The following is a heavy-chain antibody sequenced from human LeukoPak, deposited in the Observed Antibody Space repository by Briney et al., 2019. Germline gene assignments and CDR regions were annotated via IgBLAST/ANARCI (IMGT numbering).Heavy chain of an antibody. J-gene: IGHJ4*02. V-gene: IGHV1-2*02. CDR2: INPNSGGT. Sequence: ASVKVSCKASGYTLTGYYMDWVRQAPGQGLEWMGWINPNSGGTNYAQKFQGRVTMTRDTSISTAYMELSRLRSDDTAVYYCARGPSLLLWFGEFYRDLYYFDYWGQGTLVTVSS. CDR1: GYTLTGYY. D-gene: IGHD3-10*01. CDR3: ARGPSLLLWFGEFYRDLYYFDY.